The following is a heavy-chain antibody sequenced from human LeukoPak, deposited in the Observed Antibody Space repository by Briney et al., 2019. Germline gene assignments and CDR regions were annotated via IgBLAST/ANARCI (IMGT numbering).Heavy chain of an antibody. Sequence: GGSLRLSCAASGFTFSIYAMTWVRQTPGKGLEWVSTITGSGGGTYYADSVKGRFTISRDNSKDTLYLQLNSLRGEDTAIYYCTKDSSGHYYTSDSWGQGTLVTVSS. J-gene: IGHJ4*02. D-gene: IGHD4-17*01. CDR3: TKDSSGHYYTSDS. CDR1: GFTFSIYA. CDR2: ITGSGGGT. V-gene: IGHV3-23*01.